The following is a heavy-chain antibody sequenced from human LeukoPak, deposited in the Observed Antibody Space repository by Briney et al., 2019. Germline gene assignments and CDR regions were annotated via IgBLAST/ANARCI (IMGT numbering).Heavy chain of an antibody. J-gene: IGHJ6*02. Sequence: PGGSLRLSCAASGFTFSSYAMSWVRQAPGQGLEWMGRIIPILGIANYAQKFQGRVTITADKSTSTAYMELSSLRSEDTAVYYCARNIVVVPAAIHYYYYGMDVWGQGTTVTVSS. D-gene: IGHD2-2*01. CDR3: ARNIVVVPAAIHYYYYGMDV. CDR1: GFTFSSYA. CDR2: IIPILGIA. V-gene: IGHV1-69*04.